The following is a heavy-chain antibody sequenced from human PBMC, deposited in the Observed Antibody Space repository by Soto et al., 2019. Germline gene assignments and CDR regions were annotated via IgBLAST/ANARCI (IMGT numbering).Heavy chain of an antibody. J-gene: IGHJ6*01. Sequence: GASVKVSCKASGYTFTSYGISWVRQAPGQGLEWMGWISAYNGNTNYAQKLQGRVTMTTDTSTSTAYMELRSLRSDDTAVYYCERSNFDYWGDSGVGKAVWRQGTTVTDSS. V-gene: IGHV1-18*01. D-gene: IGHD3-3*01. CDR2: ISAYNGNT. CDR3: ERSNFDYWGDSGVGKAV. CDR1: GYTFTSYG.